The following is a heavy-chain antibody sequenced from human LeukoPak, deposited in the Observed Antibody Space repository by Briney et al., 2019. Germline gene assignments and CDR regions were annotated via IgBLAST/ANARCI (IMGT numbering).Heavy chain of an antibody. J-gene: IGHJ6*02. Sequence: GGSLRLSCAASGFTFSSYAMHWVRQAPGKGLEWVAVISYDGSNKYYADSVKGRFTISRDNSKNTLYLQMNSLRAEDTAVYYCAKATSYYVDYGMDVWGQGTTVTVSS. V-gene: IGHV3-30-3*01. CDR3: AKATSYYVDYGMDV. CDR1: GFTFSSYA. CDR2: ISYDGSNK. D-gene: IGHD3-10*01.